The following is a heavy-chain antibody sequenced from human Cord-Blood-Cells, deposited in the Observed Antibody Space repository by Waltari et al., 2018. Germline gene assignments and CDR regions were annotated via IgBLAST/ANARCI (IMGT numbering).Heavy chain of an antibody. J-gene: IGHJ2*01. CDR3: ARDFCGGDCYYWYFDL. Sequence: QVQLVQSGAEVKKPGYSVQVHCKASGGPFSSYAISWVGRAPGQGLEWMGRIIPILGIASYAQKFQGRVTITADKSTSTAYMELSSLRSEDTAVYYCARDFCGGDCYYWYFDLWGRGTLVTVSS. V-gene: IGHV1-69*09. CDR1: GGPFSSYA. D-gene: IGHD2-21*01. CDR2: IIPILGIA.